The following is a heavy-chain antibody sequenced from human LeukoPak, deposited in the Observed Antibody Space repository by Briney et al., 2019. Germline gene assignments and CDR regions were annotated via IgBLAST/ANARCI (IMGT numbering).Heavy chain of an antibody. CDR1: GFTFSSYA. J-gene: IGHJ4*02. D-gene: IGHD6-19*01. CDR2: ISYDGSNK. CDR3: ARDPGSGWDPYYFDY. V-gene: IGHV3-30-3*01. Sequence: GGSLRLSCAASGFTFSSYAMHWVRQAPGKGLEWVAFISYDGSNKFYADSVKGRFTISRDNSKNTLYLQMNSLRAEDTAVYYCARDPGSGWDPYYFDYWGQGTLVTVSS.